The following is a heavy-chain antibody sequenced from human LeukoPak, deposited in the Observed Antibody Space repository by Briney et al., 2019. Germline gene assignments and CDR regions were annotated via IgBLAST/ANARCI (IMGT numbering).Heavy chain of an antibody. V-gene: IGHV3-23*01. J-gene: IGHJ5*02. Sequence: GGSLRLSCAASGFTFSSYAMSWVPQAPGKGLEGVSAISGSGGSTYYAHSVKGRFTISRDNSKNTLYLQMNSVRGEDAAVYYCAKLRNYDILTGYYSNWFDPWGQGTLVTVSS. CDR2: ISGSGGST. CDR3: AKLRNYDILTGYYSNWFDP. CDR1: GFTFSSYA. D-gene: IGHD3-9*01.